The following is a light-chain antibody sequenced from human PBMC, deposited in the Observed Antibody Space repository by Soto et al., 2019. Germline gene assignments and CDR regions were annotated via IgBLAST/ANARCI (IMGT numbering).Light chain of an antibody. CDR1: SSNIGYYTY. V-gene: IGLV2-14*01. CDR2: EVS. J-gene: IGLJ2*01. CDR3: ASSTTTNTVL. Sequence: QSALTQPASVSGSPGQSITVTCTGISSNIGYYTYVSWYQQHPAKAPKLIIYEVSHRPSGVSNRFSGSKSGDTASLTISGLQAEDEADYYCASSTTTNTVLFGGGTKLTVL.